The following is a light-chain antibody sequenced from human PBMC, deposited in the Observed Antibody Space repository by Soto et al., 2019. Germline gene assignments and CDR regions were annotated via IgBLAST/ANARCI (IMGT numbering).Light chain of an antibody. CDR2: AAS. CDR1: QSISSY. Sequence: DIQMTQSPSSLSSSVGDRVTITCRASQSISSYLNWYQQKPGKAPKLLIYAASSLQSGVPSRFSGSGPGTDFTLTINSLQPENLATYYCQQSYSTPITFGQGTRLEIK. CDR3: QQSYSTPIT. J-gene: IGKJ5*01. V-gene: IGKV1-39*01.